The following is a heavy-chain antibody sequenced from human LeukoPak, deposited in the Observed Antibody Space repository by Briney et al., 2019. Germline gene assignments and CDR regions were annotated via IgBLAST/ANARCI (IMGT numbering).Heavy chain of an antibody. CDR2: ISGSGGST. J-gene: IGHJ4*02. D-gene: IGHD3-10*01. CDR1: GFTFSSYA. CDR3: ANLRVRGAKDGVDY. V-gene: IGHV3-23*01. Sequence: GGSLRLSCAASGFTFSSYAKSWVRQAPGKGLEWVSAISGSGGSTYYADSVKGRFTISRDNSKNTLYLQMNSLRAEDTAVYYCANLRVRGAKDGVDYWGQGTLVTVSS.